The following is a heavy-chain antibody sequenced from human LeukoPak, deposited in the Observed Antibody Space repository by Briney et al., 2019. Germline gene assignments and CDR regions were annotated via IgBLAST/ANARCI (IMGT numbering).Heavy chain of an antibody. CDR2: ITGSGAST. D-gene: IGHD3-3*01. CDR1: GFSVSGYY. CDR3: AKDGGGSLEWLPPMDV. Sequence: GGSLRLSCAASGFSVSGYYMSWVRQAPGKGLEWVSSITGSGASTYYGDSVKGRFTISRDNSKNTLYLQMNRLRAEDTAVYYCAKDGGGSLEWLPPMDVWGQGTTVTVSS. J-gene: IGHJ6*02. V-gene: IGHV3-23*01.